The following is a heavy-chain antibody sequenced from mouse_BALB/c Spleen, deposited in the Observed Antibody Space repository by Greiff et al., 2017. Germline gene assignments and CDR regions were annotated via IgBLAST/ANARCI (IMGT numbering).Heavy chain of an antibody. D-gene: IGHD3-3*01. J-gene: IGHJ2*01. Sequence: EVKLVESGGGLVKPGGSLKLSCAASGFAFSSYDMSWVRQTPEKRLEWVAYISSGGGSTYYPDTVKGRFTISRDNAKNTLYLQMSSLKSEDTAMYYCARERGTYYFDYWGQGTTLTVSS. CDR2: ISSGGGST. V-gene: IGHV5-12-1*01. CDR1: GFAFSSYD. CDR3: ARERGTYYFDY.